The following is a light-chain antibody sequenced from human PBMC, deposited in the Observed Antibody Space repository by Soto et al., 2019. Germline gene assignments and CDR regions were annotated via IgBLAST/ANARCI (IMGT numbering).Light chain of an antibody. Sequence: EIVLTKSPGTLSLSPGERATLSCRASQSVSSSYLAWYQQKPGQAPRLLIYGASSRATGIPDRFSGSGSGTDFTLTISRLEPEDCAVYYCQQYGSSPFGQGTKVEIK. CDR2: GAS. J-gene: IGKJ1*01. V-gene: IGKV3-20*01. CDR1: QSVSSSY. CDR3: QQYGSSP.